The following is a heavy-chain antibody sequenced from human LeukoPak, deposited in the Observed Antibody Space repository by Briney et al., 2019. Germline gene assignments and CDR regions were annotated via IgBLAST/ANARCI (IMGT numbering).Heavy chain of an antibody. J-gene: IGHJ6*02. CDR1: GFTFSSYG. CDR2: IWYDGSNK. D-gene: IGHD3-10*02. Sequence: PGGSLRLSCAASGFTFSSYGMHWVRQAPGKGLEWVAVIWYDGSNKYYADSVKGRFTISRDNSKNTLYLQMNSLRAEDTAVYYCARDYVNYNYYYGMDVWGQGTTVTVSS. V-gene: IGHV3-33*01. CDR3: ARDYVNYNYYYGMDV.